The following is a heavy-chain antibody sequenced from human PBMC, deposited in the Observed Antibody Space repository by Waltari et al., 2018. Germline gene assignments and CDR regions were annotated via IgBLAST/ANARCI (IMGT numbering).Heavy chain of an antibody. V-gene: IGHV4-4*07. CDR3: ARVVDYYDSSGYASDAFDI. J-gene: IGHJ3*02. CDR2: IYTSGST. CDR1: GGSISSYY. Sequence: QVQLQESGPGLVKPSETLSLTCTVSGGSISSYYWSWIRQPAGKGLEWIGRIYTSGSTNYTPPLKSRVTMSVDTSKNQFSLKLSSVTAADTAVYYCARVVDYYDSSGYASDAFDIWGQGTMVTVSS. D-gene: IGHD3-22*01.